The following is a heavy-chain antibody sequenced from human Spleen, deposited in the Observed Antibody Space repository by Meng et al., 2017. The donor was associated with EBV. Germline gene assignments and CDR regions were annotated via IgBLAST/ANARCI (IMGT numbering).Heavy chain of an antibody. CDR3: AGRDSSGYHT. CDR1: GFTFSTYS. J-gene: IGHJ5*02. D-gene: IGHD3-22*01. V-gene: IGHV3-21*01. Sequence: GQWVESGGGLVKPGGSLRLSCAPSGFTFSTYSMNWVRQAPGKGLEWVSSISSSGTYIHYADSLKGRFTISRDNAKDSLYLLMNSLRAEDTAVYYCAGRDSSGYHTWGQGALVTVSS. CDR2: ISSSGTYI.